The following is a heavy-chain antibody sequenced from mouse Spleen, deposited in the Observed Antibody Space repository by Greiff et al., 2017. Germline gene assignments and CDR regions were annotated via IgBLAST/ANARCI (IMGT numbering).Heavy chain of an antibody. D-gene: IGHD2-1*01. CDR2: IYPSDSET. CDR1: GYTFTSYW. CDR3: ARSDYGKGGFAY. Sequence: VQLQQPGAELVRPGSSVKLSCKASGYTFTSYWMDWVKQRPGQGLEWIGNIYPSDSETHYNQKFKDKATLTVDKSSSTAYMQLSSLTSEDSAVYYCARSDYGKGGFAYWGQGTLVTVSA. J-gene: IGHJ3*01. V-gene: IGHV1-61*01.